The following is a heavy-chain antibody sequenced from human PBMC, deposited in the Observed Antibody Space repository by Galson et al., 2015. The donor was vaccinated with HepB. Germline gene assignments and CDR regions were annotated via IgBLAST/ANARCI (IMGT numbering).Heavy chain of an antibody. V-gene: IGHV1-24*01. CDR2: FDPDAGET. D-gene: IGHD3-22*01. J-gene: IGHJ4*02. Sequence: SVKVSCKVSGYTLTYLAMHWVRQSPGKGLEWMGGFDPDAGETIYAQKFQDRVTMTEDKSTDIAYMELSSLTSEDTAMYYCATVSSSGYHLHWGQGTLVTVSS. CDR3: ATVSSSGYHLH. CDR1: GYTLTYLA.